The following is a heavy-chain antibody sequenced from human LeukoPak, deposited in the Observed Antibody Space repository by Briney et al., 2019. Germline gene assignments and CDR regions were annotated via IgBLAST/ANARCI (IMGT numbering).Heavy chain of an antibody. Sequence: SETLSLTCTVSGGAISGYYWIWIRQPPGKGLEWIGYIHYSGSTDHSPSLKSRVTISVDSSKKQSSLKLSSVTAADTAVYYCARGPTDQYYHYYYMDVWGKGTTVTVSS. CDR1: GGAISGYY. CDR2: IHYSGST. CDR3: ARGPTDQYYHYYYMDV. D-gene: IGHD4-11*01. V-gene: IGHV4-59*01. J-gene: IGHJ6*03.